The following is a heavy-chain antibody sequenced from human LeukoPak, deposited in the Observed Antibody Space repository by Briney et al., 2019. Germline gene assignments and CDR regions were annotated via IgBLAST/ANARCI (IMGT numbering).Heavy chain of an antibody. CDR3: ARASLGYYGSGSMYGMDV. J-gene: IGHJ6*02. CDR2: IYHSGST. CDR1: GGSISSSNW. D-gene: IGHD3-10*01. Sequence: SGTLSLTCAVSGGSISSSNWWSWVRQPPGKGLEWIGEIYHSGSTNYNPSLKSRVTISVDKSKNQFSLKLSSVTAADTAVYYCARASLGYYGSGSMYGMDVWGQGTTVTVSS. V-gene: IGHV4-4*02.